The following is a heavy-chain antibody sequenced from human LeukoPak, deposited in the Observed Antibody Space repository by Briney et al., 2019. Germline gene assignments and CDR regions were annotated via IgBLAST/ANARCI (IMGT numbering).Heavy chain of an antibody. D-gene: IGHD2-2*01. Sequence: ASVKVSCKASGNTFTGYYMHWVRQAPGQGLEWMGLINPNSGGTNYAQKFQGRVTMTRDTSISTAYMELSRLRSDDTAVYYCARDRPYCSSTSCLDAFDIWGQGTMVTVSS. CDR1: GNTFTGYY. CDR3: ARDRPYCSSTSCLDAFDI. V-gene: IGHV1-2*02. J-gene: IGHJ3*02. CDR2: INPNSGGT.